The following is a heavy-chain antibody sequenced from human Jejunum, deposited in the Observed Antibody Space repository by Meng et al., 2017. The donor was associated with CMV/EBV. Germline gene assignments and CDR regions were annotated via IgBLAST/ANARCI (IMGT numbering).Heavy chain of an antibody. CDR3: ARDSQGRDPWYFDL. J-gene: IGHJ2*01. V-gene: IGHV4-4*07. CDR1: GDSISTHY. Sequence: HVHLHASGPGPVQPSETPSPTCTVSGDSISTHYWSWIRQPSGRGLEWIGRSGNGGDTYYNPSLNSRVTVSIDTSKDQFSLTLTSVTAADTAVYYCARDSQGRDPWYFDLWGPGTLVTVSS. CDR2: SGNGGDT.